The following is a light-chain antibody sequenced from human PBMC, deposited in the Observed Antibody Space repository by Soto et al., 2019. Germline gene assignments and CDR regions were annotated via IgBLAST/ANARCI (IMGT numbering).Light chain of an antibody. V-gene: IGKV3-11*01. J-gene: IGKJ2*01. CDR1: QSVSSY. Sequence: EIVLTQSPATLSLSPGERATLSCRASQSVSSYLAWYQQKPGQAPRLLIYDASNRATGIPARFSGSGSGTDYTLPISSLGPDDFAVYYCQQRSNWPPKYTFGQGTKLEIK. CDR2: DAS. CDR3: QQRSNWPPKYT.